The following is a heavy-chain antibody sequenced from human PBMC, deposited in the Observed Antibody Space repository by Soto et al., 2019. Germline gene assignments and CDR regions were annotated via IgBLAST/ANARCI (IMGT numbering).Heavy chain of an antibody. CDR2: TYYRSKWYN. J-gene: IGHJ5*02. CDR1: GDSVSSNSAA. Sequence: SETLSLTCAISGDSVSSNSAAWNWIRQSPSRGLEWLGRTYYRSKWYNDYAVSVKSRITINPDTSKNQFSLQLNSVTPEDTAVYYCARDSGRTGYYVDWFDPWGQGTLVTVSS. CDR3: ARDSGRTGYYVDWFDP. D-gene: IGHD3-9*01. V-gene: IGHV6-1*01.